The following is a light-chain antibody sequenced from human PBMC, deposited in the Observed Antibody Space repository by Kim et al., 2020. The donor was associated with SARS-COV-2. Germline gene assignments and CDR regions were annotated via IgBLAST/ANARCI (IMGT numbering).Light chain of an antibody. CDR2: AAS. V-gene: IGKV1-39*01. CDR3: QQTFKIPGT. J-gene: IGKJ1*01. Sequence: DIQMTQSPSSLSASVGDSVTIACRTSQAITTYLNWYHHTPGTAPKLLIYAASTLHSGVPSRFSGSGSGTDFALTISRLQPEDIGTYYCQQTFKIPGTFGQGTKVDIK. CDR1: QAITTY.